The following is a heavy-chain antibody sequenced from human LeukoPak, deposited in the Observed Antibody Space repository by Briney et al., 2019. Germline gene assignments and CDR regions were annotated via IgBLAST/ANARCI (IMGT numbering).Heavy chain of an antibody. Sequence: GGSLRLSCAASGFTFSSYSMNWVRQAPGKGLEWVSSISSSSSYIYYADSVKGRSTISRDNAKNSLYLQMNSLRAEDTAVYYCARDPFPYDSSGYYDYWGQGTLVTVSS. D-gene: IGHD3-22*01. J-gene: IGHJ4*02. CDR2: ISSSSSYI. V-gene: IGHV3-21*01. CDR1: GFTFSSYS. CDR3: ARDPFPYDSSGYYDY.